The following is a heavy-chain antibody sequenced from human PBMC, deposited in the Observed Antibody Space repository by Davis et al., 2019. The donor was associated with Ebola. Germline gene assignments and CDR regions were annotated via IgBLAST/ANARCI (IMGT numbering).Heavy chain of an antibody. CDR3: AKDHSIKELRFLEWSHFDY. CDR2: ISGSGGST. CDR1: GFTFSSYA. Sequence: PGGSLRLSCAASGFTFSSYAMSWVRQAPGKGLEWVSAISGSGGSTYYADSVKGRFTISRDNSKNTLYLQMNSLRAEDTAVYYCAKDHSIKELRFLEWSHFDYWGQGTLVTVSS. D-gene: IGHD3-3*01. J-gene: IGHJ4*02. V-gene: IGHV3-23*01.